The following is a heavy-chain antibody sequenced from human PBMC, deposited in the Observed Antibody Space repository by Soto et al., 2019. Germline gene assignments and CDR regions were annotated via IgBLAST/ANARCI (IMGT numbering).Heavy chain of an antibody. V-gene: IGHV1-69*02. D-gene: IGHD3-22*01. CDR2: IIPILGIA. J-gene: IGHJ4*02. Sequence: SVKVSCKASGGTFSSYTISWVRQAPGQGLEWMGRIIPILGIANYAQKFQGRVTITADKSTSTAYMELSSLRSEDTAVYYCARGDDHYDSSGYYYYWGQGTLVTVSS. CDR1: GGTFSSYT. CDR3: ARGDDHYDSSGYYYY.